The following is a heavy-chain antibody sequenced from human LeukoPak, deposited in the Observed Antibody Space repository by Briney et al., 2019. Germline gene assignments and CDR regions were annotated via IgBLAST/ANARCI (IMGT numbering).Heavy chain of an antibody. CDR3: AVKWTYDGFDI. J-gene: IGHJ3*02. CDR1: GFTFSSYW. V-gene: IGHV3-74*01. D-gene: IGHD1-26*01. Sequence: GGSLRLSCAASGFTFSSYWMHGVRQAPGKGLVWVSRINSDGSTTTYADSMKGRFTISRDNAKNTLYLQMNSLRAEDTAVYYCAVKWTYDGFDIWGQGTMVTVSS. CDR2: INSDGSTT.